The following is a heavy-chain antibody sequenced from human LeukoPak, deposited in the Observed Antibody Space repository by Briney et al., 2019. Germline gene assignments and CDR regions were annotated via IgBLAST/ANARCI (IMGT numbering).Heavy chain of an antibody. CDR2: ISWNSGSI. CDR1: GFTFDDYA. CDR3: AKGHYYGDWYYFGY. V-gene: IGHV3-9*01. Sequence: GGSLRLSCAASGFTFDDYAMHWVRQAPGKGLEWVSGISWNSGSIGYADSVKGRFTISRDNAKNSLYLQMNSLRAEDTALYYCAKGHYYGDWYYFGYWGQGTLVTVSS. D-gene: IGHD4-17*01. J-gene: IGHJ4*02.